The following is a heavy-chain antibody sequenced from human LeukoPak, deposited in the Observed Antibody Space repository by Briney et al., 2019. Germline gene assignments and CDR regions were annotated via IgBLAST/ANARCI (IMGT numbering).Heavy chain of an antibody. J-gene: IGHJ4*02. D-gene: IGHD3-16*01. CDR3: ARQTSKGWGIHY. CDR2: MYHSGST. V-gene: IGHV4-38-2*01. CDR1: GYSISSGYY. Sequence: ETLSLTCXVSGYSISSGYYWGWIRQPPGKGLEWIGSMYHSGSTYYNPSLKSRVTTAVDTSKNQFSLKLSSVTAADTAVYYCARQTSKGWGIHYWGQGTLVTVSS.